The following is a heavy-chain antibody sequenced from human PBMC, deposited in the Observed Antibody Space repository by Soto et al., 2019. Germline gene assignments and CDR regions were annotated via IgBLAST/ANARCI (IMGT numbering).Heavy chain of an antibody. CDR2: ICPGYSNI. CDR1: GYILTDHR. J-gene: IGHJ6*02. V-gene: IGHV5-51*01. CDR3: ARDRIPTGMDV. Sequence: GEALKISCKRSGYILTDHRIVSVRQMAGKGLEWVGIICPGYSNIIYSPSVQGQVTISADMSISTAYLQWSSLKAEDTAVYYCARDRIPTGMDVWGQGTTVTVSS.